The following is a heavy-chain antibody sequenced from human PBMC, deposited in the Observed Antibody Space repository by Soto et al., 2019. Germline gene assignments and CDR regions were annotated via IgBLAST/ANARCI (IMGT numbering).Heavy chain of an antibody. V-gene: IGHV1-18*01. CDR1: NETLTTYG. Sequence: QVHLVQSGAEVKKPGASVKVSCKASNETLTTYGISWVRQAPGQGLEWMGWVSGYNGHSSSAQKFQDRVIMTADTSANTAYMELRSLTPDDPAVYFCARDSSSSGYYYGMDVWGQGTTVTVSS. CDR2: VSGYNGHS. J-gene: IGHJ6*02. CDR3: ARDSSSSGYYYGMDV. D-gene: IGHD6-6*01.